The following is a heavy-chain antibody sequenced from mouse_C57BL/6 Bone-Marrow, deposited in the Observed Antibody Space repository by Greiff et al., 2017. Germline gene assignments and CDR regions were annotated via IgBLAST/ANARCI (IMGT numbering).Heavy chain of an antibody. Sequence: QVQLKESGAELARPGASVKMSCKASGYTFTSYTMHWVKQRPGQGLEWIGYINPSSGYTKYNQKFKDKATLTADKSSSTAYMQLSSLTSEDSAVYYCADGYYVEYYFDDWGQGTTLTVSS. J-gene: IGHJ2*01. CDR2: INPSSGYT. CDR1: GYTFTSYT. D-gene: IGHD2-3*01. V-gene: IGHV1-4*01. CDR3: ADGYYVEYYFDD.